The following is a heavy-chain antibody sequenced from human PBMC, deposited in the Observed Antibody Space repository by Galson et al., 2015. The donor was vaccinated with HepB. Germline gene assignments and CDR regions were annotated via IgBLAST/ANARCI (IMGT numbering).Heavy chain of an antibody. D-gene: IGHD5/OR15-5a*01. Sequence: QSGAEVKKPGESLKISCKGSGYSFTSYWIGWVRQMPGKGLEWMGIIYPGDSDTRYSPSFQGQVTISADKSISTAYLQWSSLKASDTAMYHCARRIGSRGTSNWFDPWGQGTLVTVSS. J-gene: IGHJ5*02. V-gene: IGHV5-51*01. CDR3: ARRIGSRGTSNWFDP. CDR1: GYSFTSYW. CDR2: IYPGDSDT.